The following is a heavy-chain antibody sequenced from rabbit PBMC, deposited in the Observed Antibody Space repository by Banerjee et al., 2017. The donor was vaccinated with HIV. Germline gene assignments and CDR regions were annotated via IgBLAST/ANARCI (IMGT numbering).Heavy chain of an antibody. D-gene: IGHD4-2*01. CDR2: IYAGSSGST. Sequence: LEESGGGLVKPGGTLTLTCTVSGFSFSSNWICWVRQAPGKGLEWIACIYAGSSGSTYYASWAKGRFTISKTSSTTVTLQMTSLTAADTATYFCARSGAGSYVWAFNLWGPGTLVTVS. CDR3: ARSGAGSYVWAFNL. CDR1: GFSFSSNW. J-gene: IGHJ4*01. V-gene: IGHV1S45*01.